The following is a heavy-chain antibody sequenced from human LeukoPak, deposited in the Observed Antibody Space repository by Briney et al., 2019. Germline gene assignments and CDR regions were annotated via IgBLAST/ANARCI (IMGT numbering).Heavy chain of an antibody. CDR1: GFTFSSYG. D-gene: IGHD2-2*01. V-gene: IGHV3-33*01. J-gene: IGHJ4*02. CDR2: IWYDGSNK. Sequence: PGGSLRLSCAASGFTFSSYGMHWVRLAPGKGLEWVAVIWYDGSNKYYADSVKGRFTISRDNSKNTLYLQMNSLRAEDTAVYYCARGQFRGYCSSTSCPWYYFDYWGQGTLVTVSS. CDR3: ARGQFRGYCSSTSCPWYYFDY.